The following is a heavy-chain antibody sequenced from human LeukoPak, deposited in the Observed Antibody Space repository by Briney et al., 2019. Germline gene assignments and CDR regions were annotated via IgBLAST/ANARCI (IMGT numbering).Heavy chain of an antibody. CDR2: IRYDGSNK. CDR1: GFTFSSYG. Sequence: GGSLRLSCVASGFTFSSYGMHWVRQAPGKGLEWVAFIRYDGSNKYYADSVKGRFTISRDNSKNTLYLQMNSLRAEDTAVYYCAKAHCSSTSCYFRVYYYYMDVWGKGTTVTVSS. CDR3: AKAHCSSTSCYFRVYYYYMDV. D-gene: IGHD2-2*01. V-gene: IGHV3-30*02. J-gene: IGHJ6*03.